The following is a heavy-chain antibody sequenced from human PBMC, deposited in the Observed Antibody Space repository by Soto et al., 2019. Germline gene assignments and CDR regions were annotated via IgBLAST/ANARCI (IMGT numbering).Heavy chain of an antibody. CDR1: GDSISRGGYS. V-gene: IGHV4-30-2*01. CDR3: ARGSSSYYDYGMDV. CDR2: IYDSGST. D-gene: IGHD6-6*01. J-gene: IGHJ6*02. Sequence: PSETLSLTCAVSGDSISRGGYSWTWIRQPPGKALEWIGNIYDSGSTSYNPSLKSRVTISVDTSKNQFSLRLTSVTAADTAVYFCARGSSSYYDYGMDVRGQGTTVTVSS.